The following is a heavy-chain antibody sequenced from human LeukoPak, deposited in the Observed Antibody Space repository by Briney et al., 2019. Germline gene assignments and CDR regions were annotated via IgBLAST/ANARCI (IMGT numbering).Heavy chain of an antibody. CDR1: GFTFSSYG. V-gene: IGHV3-33*01. J-gene: IGHJ4*02. CDR2: IWYDGSNK. D-gene: IGHD6-19*01. Sequence: GGSLRLSCAASGFTFSSYGMHWVRQAPGKGLEWVAVIWYDGSNKCYADSVKGRFTISRDNSKNTLYLQMNSLRAEDTAVYYCASTSGWYEPIDYWGQGTLVTVSS. CDR3: ASTSGWYEPIDY.